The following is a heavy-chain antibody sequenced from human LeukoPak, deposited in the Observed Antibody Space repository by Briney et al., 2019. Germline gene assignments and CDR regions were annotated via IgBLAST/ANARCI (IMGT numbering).Heavy chain of an antibody. J-gene: IGHJ6*02. CDR1: GFSFSTFS. D-gene: IGHD6-13*01. CDR2: ISSSSSGI. Sequence: GVSLRLSCAASGFSFSTFSMDWVRQAPGKGLEWISYISSSSSGIYYADTVKGRFTISRDNAKNSLYLQMNSLRAEDTAVYYCARDGGIAEGMDVWGQGTTVTVSS. V-gene: IGHV3-48*01. CDR3: ARDGGIAEGMDV.